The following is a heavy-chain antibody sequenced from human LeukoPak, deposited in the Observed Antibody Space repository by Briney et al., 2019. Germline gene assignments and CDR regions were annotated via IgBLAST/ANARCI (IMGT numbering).Heavy chain of an antibody. Sequence: GGSLRLSCAASGFTFSSYGMHWVRQAPGKGLEWVAVISYDGSNKYYADSVKGRFTISRDNSKNTLYLQMNSLRAEDTAVYYCARSSTIFGHFDYWGQGTLVAVSS. CDR2: ISYDGSNK. CDR1: GFTFSSYG. D-gene: IGHD3-3*01. CDR3: ARSSTIFGHFDY. V-gene: IGHV3-30*03. J-gene: IGHJ4*02.